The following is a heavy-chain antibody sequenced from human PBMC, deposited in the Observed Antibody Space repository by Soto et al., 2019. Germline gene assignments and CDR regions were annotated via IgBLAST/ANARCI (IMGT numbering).Heavy chain of an antibody. CDR3: ASRLPYYYDSNGYYQSYFDY. V-gene: IGHV1-69*13. CDR1: GGTFSSYA. CDR2: IIPIFGTA. J-gene: IGHJ4*02. Sequence: SVKVSCKASGGTFSSYAISWVRQAPGQGLEWMGGIIPIFGTANYAQKFQGRVTITADESTSTAYMELSSPRSEDTAVYYCASRLPYYYDSNGYYQSYFDYWGQGTLVTVSS. D-gene: IGHD3-22*01.